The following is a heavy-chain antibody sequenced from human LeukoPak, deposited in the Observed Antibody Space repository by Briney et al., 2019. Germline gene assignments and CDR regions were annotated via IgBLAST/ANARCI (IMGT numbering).Heavy chain of an antibody. CDR3: ATATQPRGYFLH. Sequence: ASVKVSCKASGYTFTAYSLAWVRQAPGQSLEWMGWISVNNGGTNYAQSFQDRVTLTRDTSTNTAYLELRSLRSDDTAIIYCATATQPRGYFLHWGQGTLVTVSS. V-gene: IGHV1-18*01. D-gene: IGHD2-2*01. CDR2: ISVNNGGT. CDR1: GYTFTAYS. J-gene: IGHJ1*01.